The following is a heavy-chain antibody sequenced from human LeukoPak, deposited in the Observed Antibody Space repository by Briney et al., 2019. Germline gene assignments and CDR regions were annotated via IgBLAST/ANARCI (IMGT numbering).Heavy chain of an antibody. V-gene: IGHV3-7*02. J-gene: IGHJ4*02. CDR3: ASQGGFDD. D-gene: IGHD2-15*01. CDR1: GFSFRSYY. CDR2: IKQDGSEA. Sequence: PGGSLRLSCAASGFSFRSYYMSWVRQAPGKGLEWVANIKQDGSEAYYVDSVKGRFSISRDNAKNSLYLQMNSLRDEDTAVYYCASQGGFDDWGQGTLVTVSS.